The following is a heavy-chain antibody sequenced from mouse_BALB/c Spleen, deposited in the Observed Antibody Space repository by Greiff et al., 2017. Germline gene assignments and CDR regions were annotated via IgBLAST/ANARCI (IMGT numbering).Heavy chain of an antibody. CDR2: INPSTGYT. Sequence: VQLQQSGAELAKPGASVKMSCKASGYTFTSYWMHWVKQRPGQGLEWIGYINPSTGYTEYNQKFKDKATLTADKSSSTAYMQLSSLTSEDSAVYYCARDDYPYFDYWGQGTTLTVSS. J-gene: IGHJ2*01. D-gene: IGHD2-4*01. V-gene: IGHV1-7*01. CDR3: ARDDYPYFDY. CDR1: GYTFTSYW.